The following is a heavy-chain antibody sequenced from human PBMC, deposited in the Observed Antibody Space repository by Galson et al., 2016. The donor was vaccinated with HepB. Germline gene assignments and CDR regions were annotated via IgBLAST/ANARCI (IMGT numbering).Heavy chain of an antibody. CDR3: AKHRLGYYDSGSPFDY. V-gene: IGHV3-64D*08. J-gene: IGHJ4*02. Sequence: LRLSCAASGFTFSDHAMHWVRRAPGKGLDYVSAISGNGDNTHYADSVRGRFTTSRDNSKNTLYLQMSSLRAEDAAIYYCAKHRLGYYDSGSPFDYWGQGTLVTVSS. CDR2: ISGNGDNT. CDR1: GFTFSDHA. D-gene: IGHD3-10*01.